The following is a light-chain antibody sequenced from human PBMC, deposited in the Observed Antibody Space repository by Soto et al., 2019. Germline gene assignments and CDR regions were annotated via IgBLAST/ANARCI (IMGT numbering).Light chain of an antibody. CDR1: QSFSSY. CDR2: GAY. V-gene: IGKV3-20*01. J-gene: IGKJ1*01. CDR3: QKYGISTWT. Sequence: EIVLTQSPATLSLSPGERATLSCRASQSFSSYLAWYQQKPGQAPRLLIYGAYSRAPGIPDRFSGSGSGTDFTLTIGRLEPEDFAVYYCQKYGISTWTFGQGTMVDIK.